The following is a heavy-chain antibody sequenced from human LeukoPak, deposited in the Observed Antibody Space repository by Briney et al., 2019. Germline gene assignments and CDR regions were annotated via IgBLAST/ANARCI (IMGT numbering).Heavy chain of an antibody. D-gene: IGHD3-9*01. CDR2: IYSGGRT. CDR3: ARGMISISQPLYFDY. V-gene: IGHV3-53*01. Sequence: GGSLRLSCAASGFAVSSDYMSWVRQAPGKGLEWVSVIYSGGRTYYSDSVKGRFTISRDNSKNTLFLQMNSLRAEDTAVYYCARGMISISQPLYFDYWGQGTLVTVSS. J-gene: IGHJ4*02. CDR1: GFAVSSDY.